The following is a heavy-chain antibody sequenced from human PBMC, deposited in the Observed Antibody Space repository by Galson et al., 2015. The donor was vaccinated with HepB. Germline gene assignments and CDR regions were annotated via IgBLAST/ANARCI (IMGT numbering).Heavy chain of an antibody. J-gene: IGHJ4*02. Sequence: SLRLSCAVSGFSFSSYWMAWVRQAPGKGLEWVANIKQDGSEKYYVDSVKGRFTISRDNAKSSLYLQMNSLRAEDTAVYYCARDYLYISGHFRQYYFDYWGQGTLVTVSS. CDR3: ARDYLYISGHFRQYYFDY. V-gene: IGHV3-7*03. CDR1: GFSFSSYW. D-gene: IGHD6-19*01. CDR2: IKQDGSEK.